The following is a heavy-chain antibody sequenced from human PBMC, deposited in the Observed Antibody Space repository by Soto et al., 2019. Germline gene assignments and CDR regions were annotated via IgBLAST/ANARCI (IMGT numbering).Heavy chain of an antibody. J-gene: IGHJ5*02. D-gene: IGHD2-15*01. CDR3: ARDLGYCRSGTCYREWFDP. CDR1: GYTFTTHG. V-gene: IGHV1-18*01. Sequence: QVQLVQSGAEVKKPGASVKVSCKASGYTFTTHGISWVRQVPGQGLEWMGWVRGDNGHTNYAQSLPVRVTMTTETSTNTAYMQLRSLRSDDTAVYYCARDLGYCRSGTCYREWFDPWGQGTLVTVSS. CDR2: VRGDNGHT.